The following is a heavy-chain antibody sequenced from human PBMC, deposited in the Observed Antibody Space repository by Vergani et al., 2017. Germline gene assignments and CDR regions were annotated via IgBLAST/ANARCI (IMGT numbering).Heavy chain of an antibody. V-gene: IGHV4-61*08. CDR3: ARGSVVGAIFDY. D-gene: IGHD1-26*01. CDR2: IYYSGST. Sequence: QVQLQESGPGLVKPSQTLSLTCTVSGGSISSGGYYWSWIRQPPGKGLEWIGYIYYSGSTNYNPSLKSRVTISVDTSKNQFSLKLSSVTAADTAVYYCARGSVVGAIFDYWGQGTLVTVSS. J-gene: IGHJ4*02. CDR1: GGSISSGGYY.